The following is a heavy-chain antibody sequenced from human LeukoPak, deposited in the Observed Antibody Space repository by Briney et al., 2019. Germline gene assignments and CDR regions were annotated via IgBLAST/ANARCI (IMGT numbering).Heavy chain of an antibody. D-gene: IGHD3-3*02. V-gene: IGHV4-61*01. Sequence: PSETLSLTCTVSGGSISSGSYYWSWIRQPPGKGLEWIGYIYYSGSTNYNPSLKSRVTISVDTSKNQFSLKLSSVTAADTAVYYCARDSTLDAFDIWGQGTMVTVSS. CDR1: GGSISSGSYY. CDR3: ARDSTLDAFDI. J-gene: IGHJ3*02. CDR2: IYYSGST.